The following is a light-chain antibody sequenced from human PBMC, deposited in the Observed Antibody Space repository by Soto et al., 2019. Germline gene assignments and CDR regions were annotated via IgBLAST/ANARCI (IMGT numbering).Light chain of an antibody. Sequence: QSVLTQPPSASGTPGQRVTISCSGSNSNVGTNTVNWYQQLPGTAPKLLIYNNNQRPSGVPDRFSGSKSGTSASLAISGLQSEDEADYYCVAWDDSLNGHVLLGGGTKVTVL. J-gene: IGLJ2*01. CDR1: NSNVGTNT. CDR2: NNN. V-gene: IGLV1-44*01. CDR3: VAWDDSLNGHVL.